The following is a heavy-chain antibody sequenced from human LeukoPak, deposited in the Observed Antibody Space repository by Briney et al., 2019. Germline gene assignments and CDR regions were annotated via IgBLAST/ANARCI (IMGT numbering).Heavy chain of an antibody. CDR3: ARDRGTNGINDRGYFDY. CDR1: GFTFSSYG. V-gene: IGHV3-33*01. Sequence: PGGSLRLSCAASGFTFSSYGMHWVRQAPGKGLEWVALIWYDGSNKYYVDSVKGRFTISRDNSKNTLYLQINSLRAEDTAVYYCARDRGTNGINDRGYFDYWGQGTLVTVSS. D-gene: IGHD1-1*01. J-gene: IGHJ4*02. CDR2: IWYDGSNK.